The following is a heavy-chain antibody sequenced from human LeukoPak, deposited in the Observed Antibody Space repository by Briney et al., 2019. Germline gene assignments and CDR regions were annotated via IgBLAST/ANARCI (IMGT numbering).Heavy chain of an antibody. Sequence: GESLKISCKGSGYSFTSYWIGWVRQMPGKGLEWMGIIYPGGSDTRYSPSFQGQVTISADKSISTAYLQWSSLKASDTAMYYCARHRRLRLGELSHNPTSWFDPWGQGTLVTVSS. CDR2: IYPGGSDT. D-gene: IGHD3-16*02. CDR1: GYSFTSYW. J-gene: IGHJ5*02. CDR3: ARHRRLRLGELSHNPTSWFDP. V-gene: IGHV5-51*01.